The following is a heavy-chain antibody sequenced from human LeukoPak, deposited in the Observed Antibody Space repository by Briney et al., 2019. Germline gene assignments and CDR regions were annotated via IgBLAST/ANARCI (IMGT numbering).Heavy chain of an antibody. D-gene: IGHD2-15*01. J-gene: IGHJ5*02. CDR3: ARDRGYCSGGSCLDNWFDP. Sequence: PSQTLSLSCTVSGGSISSGDYYWSWIRQPPGKGLEWIGYIYYSGSTYYNPPLKSRVIISVDTSKNQFSLRLSSVTAADTAVYYCARDRGYCSGGSCLDNWFDPWGQGTLVTVSS. CDR1: GGSISSGDYY. V-gene: IGHV4-30-4*01. CDR2: IYYSGST.